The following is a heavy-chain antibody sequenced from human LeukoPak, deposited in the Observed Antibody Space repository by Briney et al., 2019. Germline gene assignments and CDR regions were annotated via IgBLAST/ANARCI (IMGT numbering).Heavy chain of an antibody. J-gene: IGHJ4*02. CDR1: GYTFTSYG. Sequence: ASVKVSCKASGYTFTSYGISWVRQAPGQGLEWMGWISAYNGNTNYAQKFQGRVTMTRDTSISTAYMELSRLRSDDTAVYYCARDQFDYWGQGTLVTVSS. CDR3: ARDQFDY. V-gene: IGHV1-18*01. CDR2: ISAYNGNT.